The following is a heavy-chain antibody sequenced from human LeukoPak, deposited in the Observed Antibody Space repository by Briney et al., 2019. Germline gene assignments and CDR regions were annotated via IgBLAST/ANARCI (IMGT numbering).Heavy chain of an antibody. J-gene: IGHJ6*03. CDR3: ARSSGYDHYYYYMDV. D-gene: IGHD5-12*01. V-gene: IGHV4-4*09. Sequence: PSETLSLTCTVSGGSISSYYWSWIRQPPGKGLEWIGYIYTSGSTNYNPSLKSRVTISVDTSKNQFSLKLSSVTAADTAVYYCARSSGYDHYYYYMDVWGKGTTVTVSS. CDR1: GGSISSYY. CDR2: IYTSGST.